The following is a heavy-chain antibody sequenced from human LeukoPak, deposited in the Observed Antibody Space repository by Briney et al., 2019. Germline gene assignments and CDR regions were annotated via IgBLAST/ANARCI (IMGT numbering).Heavy chain of an antibody. CDR3: ARALRDYGDYLLDY. Sequence: SETLSLTCTVSSGSISSGDYYWSWIRQPPGKGLEWIGYIYYSGSTYYNPSLKSRVTISVDTSKNQFSLKLSSVTAADTAVYYCARALRDYGDYLLDYRGQGTLVTVSS. CDR1: SGSISSGDYY. D-gene: IGHD4-17*01. CDR2: IYYSGST. J-gene: IGHJ4*02. V-gene: IGHV4-30-4*01.